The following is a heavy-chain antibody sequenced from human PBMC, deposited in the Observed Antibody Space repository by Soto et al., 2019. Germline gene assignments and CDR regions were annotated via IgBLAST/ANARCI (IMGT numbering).Heavy chain of an antibody. CDR1: GFAFNNYG. V-gene: IGHV3-21*01. J-gene: IGHJ4*02. CDR3: AREDSIIIPAVSDF. CDR2: ISKSDYT. Sequence: GGSLRLSCTVSGFAFNNYGINWVRQSPGKGLEWVSSISKSDYTYYSDSVKGRFTISRDNAKNSVSLQMNTLRVEDTAVYYCAREDSIIIPAVSDFWGQGTLVTVSS. D-gene: IGHD2-2*01.